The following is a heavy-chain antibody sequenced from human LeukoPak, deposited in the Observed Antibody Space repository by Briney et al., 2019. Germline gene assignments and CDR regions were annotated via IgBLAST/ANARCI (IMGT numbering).Heavy chain of an antibody. CDR2: ITSSSSYK. D-gene: IGHD3-16*02. J-gene: IGHJ4*02. CDR1: GFTFSSYS. CDR3: ASFASNLIGLDY. Sequence: PGGSLRLSCAASGFTFSSYSMNWVRQAPGKGLEWVSSITSSSSYKYYADSVKGRFTISRDNAKNSLYLQMNSLRAEDTAVYYCASFASNLIGLDYWGQGTLVTVSS. V-gene: IGHV3-21*01.